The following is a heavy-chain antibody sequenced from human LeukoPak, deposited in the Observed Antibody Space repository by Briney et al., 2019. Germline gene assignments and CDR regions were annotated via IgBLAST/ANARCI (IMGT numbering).Heavy chain of an antibody. V-gene: IGHV1-24*01. D-gene: IGHD6-19*01. J-gene: IGHJ4*02. Sequence: ASVKVSCKVSGYTLTELSMHWVRQAPGKGLEWMGGFDPEDGETIYAQKFQGRVTMTEDTSTDTAYMELSSLRSEDTAVYYCAGAVAGFYYFDYWGQGTLVTVSS. CDR1: GYTLTELS. CDR2: FDPEDGET. CDR3: AGAVAGFYYFDY.